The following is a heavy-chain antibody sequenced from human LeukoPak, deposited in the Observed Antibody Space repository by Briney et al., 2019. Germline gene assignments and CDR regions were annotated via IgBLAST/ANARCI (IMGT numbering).Heavy chain of an antibody. V-gene: IGHV3-33*01. J-gene: IGHJ4*02. CDR2: IWYDGSNK. Sequence: PGGSLRLSCAASGFTFSSYGMHWVRQAPDKGLEWVAVIWYDGSNKYYADSVKGRFTISRDNSKNTLYLQMNSLRAEDTAVYYCASAGPRMGPLDYWGQGTLVTVSS. CDR3: ASAGPRMGPLDY. D-gene: IGHD1-26*01. CDR1: GFTFSSYG.